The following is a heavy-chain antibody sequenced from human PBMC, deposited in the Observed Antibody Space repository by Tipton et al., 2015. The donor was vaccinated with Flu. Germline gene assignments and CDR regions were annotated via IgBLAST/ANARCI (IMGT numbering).Heavy chain of an antibody. J-gene: IGHJ4*02. V-gene: IGHV4-39*01. D-gene: IGHD7-27*01. CDR3: ARQLWGGFDY. CDR2: IYYSGST. CDR1: GGSISSSSYY. Sequence: TLPLTCTVSGGSISSSSYYWGWIRQPPGKGLEWIGSIYYSGSTYYNPSLKSRVTISVDTSKNQFSLKLSSVTAADTAVYYCARQLWGGFDYWGQGTLVTVSS.